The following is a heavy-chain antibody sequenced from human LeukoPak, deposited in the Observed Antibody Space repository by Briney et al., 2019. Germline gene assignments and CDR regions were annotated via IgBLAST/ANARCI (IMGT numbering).Heavy chain of an antibody. Sequence: PSETLSLTCTVSGASVSSGSYYWTWIRQTPGKGLEWIGYVYYSGTTNYNPSLKSRVTISIDLSKNQFSLKLSSVTAADTAIYYCARDETKPAAGLGYWGQGALVTVSS. CDR2: VYYSGTT. CDR3: ARDETKPAAGLGY. D-gene: IGHD6-13*01. CDR1: GASVSSGSYY. V-gene: IGHV4-61*01. J-gene: IGHJ4*02.